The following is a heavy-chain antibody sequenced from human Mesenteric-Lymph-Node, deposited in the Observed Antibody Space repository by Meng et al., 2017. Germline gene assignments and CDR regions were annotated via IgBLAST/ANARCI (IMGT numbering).Heavy chain of an antibody. CDR3: ARERGGMASSTFLPFLDY. CDR2: INHSGNF. J-gene: IGHJ4*02. Sequence: VHLSETLTLTCAGSGGSISFRTWWSVIRQPPGKGLELIGEINHSGNFKKKSSLESRVTISVDTSKNEFSLKLKSVTVADTAVYYCARERGGMASSTFLPFLDYWGQGSLVTVSS. D-gene: IGHD2/OR15-2a*01. V-gene: IGHV4-4*02. CDR1: GGSISFRTW.